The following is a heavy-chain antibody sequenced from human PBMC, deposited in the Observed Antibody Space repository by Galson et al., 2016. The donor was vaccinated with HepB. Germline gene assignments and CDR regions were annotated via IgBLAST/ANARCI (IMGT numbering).Heavy chain of an antibody. CDR3: ARVPGGWFGDFRDY. J-gene: IGHJ4*02. D-gene: IGHD3-10*01. CDR1: GFSLGKVA. CDR2: IRSTPNGGTT. V-gene: IGHV3-49*03. Sequence: SLRLSCAASGFSLGKVAMCWLRQAPGKGLEWVGFIRSTPNGGTTEYAASAQGRFFISRDDAKGVAYLQISNLKTEDTAVYFCARVPGGWFGDFRDYWGQGALVTVSS.